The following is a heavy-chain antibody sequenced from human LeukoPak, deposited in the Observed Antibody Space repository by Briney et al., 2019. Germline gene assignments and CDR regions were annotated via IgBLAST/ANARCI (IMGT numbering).Heavy chain of an antibody. CDR1: GYTFNTYG. CDR2: ISAYNGNT. J-gene: IGHJ6*02. V-gene: IGHV1-18*01. CDR3: ATRRWFGESYGMDV. Sequence: ASVKVSCKASGYTFNTYGINWVRQAPGQGLEWMGWISAYNGNTNYAQKFQGRVTMTTDTSTTTAYMELRRLGSDDTAVYYCATRRWFGESYGMDVWGQGTTVTVSS. D-gene: IGHD3-10*01.